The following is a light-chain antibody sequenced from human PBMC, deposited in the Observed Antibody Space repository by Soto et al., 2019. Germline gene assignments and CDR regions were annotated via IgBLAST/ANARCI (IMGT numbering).Light chain of an antibody. CDR3: RQYGTSSFT. CDR2: SAS. J-gene: IGKJ5*01. V-gene: IGKV3-20*01. Sequence: EIVLTQSPSTLSASPGERATITCRASQSASSSYLAWYHQNTGQDPRLLIHSASSRATSIPERISGIGYGTNFTPTTSGMEPEDFVGYQCRQYGTSSFTLGQGTRLEI. CDR1: QSASSSY.